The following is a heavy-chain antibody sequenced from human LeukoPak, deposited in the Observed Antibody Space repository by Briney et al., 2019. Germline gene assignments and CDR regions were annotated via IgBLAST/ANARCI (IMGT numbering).Heavy chain of an antibody. D-gene: IGHD5-18*01. J-gene: IGHJ4*02. CDR1: GFTFSSYA. CDR3: AKVTGYSYGYGDY. CDR2: IGGSGGST. Sequence: GGSLRLSCAASGFTFSSYAMSWVRQAPGKGLEWVSSIGGSGGSTYYADSVKGRFTISRDNSKNTLYLQMNSLRAEDTALHYCAKVTGYSYGYGDYWGQGTLVTVSS. V-gene: IGHV3-23*01.